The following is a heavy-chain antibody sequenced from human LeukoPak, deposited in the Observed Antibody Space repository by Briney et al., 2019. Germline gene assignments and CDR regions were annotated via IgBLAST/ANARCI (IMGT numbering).Heavy chain of an antibody. CDR3: ARGVYGSGSYYVDY. Sequence: ASVKVSCKASGYTFTSYDINWVRQATGQGLEWMGWMNPNSGNTGYAQKFQGRVTMTRNTFISTAYMELSSLRSEDTAVYYCARGVYGSGSYYVDYWGQGTLVTVSS. D-gene: IGHD3-10*01. V-gene: IGHV1-8*01. CDR1: GYTFTSYD. J-gene: IGHJ4*02. CDR2: MNPNSGNT.